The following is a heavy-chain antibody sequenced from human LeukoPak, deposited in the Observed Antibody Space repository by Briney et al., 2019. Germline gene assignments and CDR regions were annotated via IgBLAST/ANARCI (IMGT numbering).Heavy chain of an antibody. CDR3: TRTSMRMATAGLVDY. V-gene: IGHV3-48*03. Sequence: GGSLRLSCAAFGFTFSSYEMNWVRQAPGKGLEWVSYISSSGNTIYYADSVKGRFTISRDNAKKSLYLQMNSLRAEDTAVYYCTRTSMRMATAGLVDYWGQGTLVTVSS. CDR1: GFTFSSYE. D-gene: IGHD5-24*01. J-gene: IGHJ4*02. CDR2: ISSSGNTI.